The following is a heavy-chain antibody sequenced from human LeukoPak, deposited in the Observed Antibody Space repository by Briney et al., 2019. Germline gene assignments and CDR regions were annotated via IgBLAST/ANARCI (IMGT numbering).Heavy chain of an antibody. CDR1: GFTFSSYS. CDR3: ARVTGDYGGNSADY. Sequence: GGSLRLSCAASGFTFSSYSMSWVRQAPGKGLEWVSSISSSSSYIYYADSVKGRFTISRDNAKNSLYLQVNSLRAEDTAVYYCARVTGDYGGNSADYWGQGTLVTVSS. D-gene: IGHD4-23*01. V-gene: IGHV3-21*01. J-gene: IGHJ4*02. CDR2: ISSSSSYI.